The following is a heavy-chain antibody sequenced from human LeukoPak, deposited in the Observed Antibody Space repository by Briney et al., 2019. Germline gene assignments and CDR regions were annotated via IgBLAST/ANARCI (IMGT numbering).Heavy chain of an antibody. V-gene: IGHV3-30*18. D-gene: IGHD2-2*01. CDR3: AKDAAAYCSSTSCYQGYFDY. J-gene: IGHJ4*02. Sequence: SGGSLRLSCAASGFTFSTYGMHWVRQAPGKGLEWVAVISYDGTNKYYADSVKGRFTISRDNSKNTLYLHMNSLRAEDTAVYYCAKDAAAYCSSTSCYQGYFDYWGQGTLVTVSS. CDR1: GFTFSTYG. CDR2: ISYDGTNK.